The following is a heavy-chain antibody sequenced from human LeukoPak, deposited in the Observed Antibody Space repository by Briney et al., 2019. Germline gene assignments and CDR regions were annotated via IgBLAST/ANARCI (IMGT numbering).Heavy chain of an antibody. CDR1: GFTFSDYG. V-gene: IGHV3-30*02. CDR3: ARDYGSGSYYNDKPDAFDI. Sequence: PGGSLRLSCAASGFTFSDYGMHWVRQAPGKGLEWVAFIRYDGSDKYYADSVKGRFTISRDNSKNTLYLQMNSLRAEDTAVYYCARDYGSGSYYNDKPDAFDIWGQGTMVTVSS. J-gene: IGHJ3*02. D-gene: IGHD3-10*01. CDR2: IRYDGSDK.